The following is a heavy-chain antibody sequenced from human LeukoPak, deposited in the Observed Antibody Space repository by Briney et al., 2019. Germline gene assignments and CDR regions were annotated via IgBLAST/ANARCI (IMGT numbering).Heavy chain of an antibody. Sequence: GGSLRPSCAASGFIFSQYSMNWVRQAPGKGLEWVSHIRSSSETFYADSVKGRFTISRDNARNSLYLQMNNLRGEDTAIYYCARDAGNSGYGCDLWGQGTLVTVSS. V-gene: IGHV3-48*01. J-gene: IGHJ5*02. CDR2: IRSSSET. D-gene: IGHD5-12*01. CDR3: ARDAGNSGYGCDL. CDR1: GFIFSQYS.